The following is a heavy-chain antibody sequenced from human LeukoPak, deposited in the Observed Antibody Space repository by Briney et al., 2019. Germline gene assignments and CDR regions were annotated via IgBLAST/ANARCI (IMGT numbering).Heavy chain of an antibody. Sequence: ASVKVSCKASGYPFTHYYIHWLRQAPGQGLEWMGWISAYNGNTNYAQKLQGRVTMTTDTSTSTAYMELRSLRSDDTAVYYCARGGLGFLNWFDPWGQGTLVTVSS. CDR2: ISAYNGNT. CDR3: ARGGLGFLNWFDP. V-gene: IGHV1-18*04. J-gene: IGHJ5*02. CDR1: GYPFTHYY. D-gene: IGHD3-16*01.